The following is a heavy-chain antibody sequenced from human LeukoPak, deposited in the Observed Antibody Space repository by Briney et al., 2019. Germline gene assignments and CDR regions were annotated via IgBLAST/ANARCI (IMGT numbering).Heavy chain of an antibody. D-gene: IGHD3-3*01. CDR3: AKDSLFSLAFDY. Sequence: GGSLRLSCAASGFTFSSYAMSWVRQARGKGLEGVSAISGSGGSTYYADSVKGRFTISRDNSKNTLYLQMNSLRAEDTAVYYCAKDSLFSLAFDYWGQGTLVTVSS. CDR2: ISGSGGST. J-gene: IGHJ4*02. V-gene: IGHV3-23*01. CDR1: GFTFSSYA.